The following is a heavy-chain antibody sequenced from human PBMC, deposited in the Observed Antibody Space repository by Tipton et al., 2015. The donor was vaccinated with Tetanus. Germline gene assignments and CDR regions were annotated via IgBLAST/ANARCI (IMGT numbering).Heavy chain of an antibody. CDR2: SWCDGTDK. CDR3: AREADCSGGSCFSGDFDN. V-gene: IGHV3-33*01. J-gene: IGHJ4*02. Sequence: SGFIFSSYGIRWVRQAPGKGLEWVAVSWCDGTDKYYADSVKGRFTISRDNSKNTLYLQMNSLRAEDTAVYYCAREADCSGGSCFSGDFDNWGQGTQVTVSS. CDR1: GFIFSSYG. D-gene: IGHD2-15*01.